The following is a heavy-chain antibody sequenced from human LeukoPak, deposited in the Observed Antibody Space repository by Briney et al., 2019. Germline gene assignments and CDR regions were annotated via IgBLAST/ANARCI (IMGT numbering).Heavy chain of an antibody. CDR3: ARTVPELYYYYMDV. Sequence: PSETLSLTCTVSDGSISSNSYYWGWVRQPPGRGLEWVGSIYYSGTTYYNPSLNSRVTISVDTSKNQFSLKLSSVTAADTAVYYCARTVPELYYYYMDVWGKGTTVTVSS. J-gene: IGHJ6*03. CDR1: DGSISSNSYY. CDR2: IYYSGTT. D-gene: IGHD4-17*01. V-gene: IGHV4-39*01.